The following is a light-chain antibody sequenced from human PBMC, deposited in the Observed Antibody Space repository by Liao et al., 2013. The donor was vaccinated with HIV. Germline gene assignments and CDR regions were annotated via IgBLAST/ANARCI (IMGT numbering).Light chain of an antibody. V-gene: IGLV3-1*01. CDR3: QVWDSYSDHYF. J-gene: IGLJ1*01. CDR2: YNN. CDR1: TLGDKF. Sequence: SYELTQPPSVSVSPGQTASITCSGDTLGDKFACWYQQQPGQAPVVVIYYNNDRPSGIPERFSGSNSANTATLTISRVEAGDEADYYCQVWDSYSDHYFFGTGTKVTVL.